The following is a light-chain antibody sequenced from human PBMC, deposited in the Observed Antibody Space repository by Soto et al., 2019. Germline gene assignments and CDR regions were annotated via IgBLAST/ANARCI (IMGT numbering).Light chain of an antibody. Sequence: IQVTQAPSSMSASVGDRVIITCRAEYSINHYLNWYQHKPGTVTKLLSYGASTLHIGVPSRVSGSGSGRDFTITINGLQAEDFATYYCQQSYSTLGTFGRGTRVEI. V-gene: IGKV1-39*01. CDR3: QQSYSTLGT. CDR2: GAS. CDR1: YSINHY. J-gene: IGKJ2*01.